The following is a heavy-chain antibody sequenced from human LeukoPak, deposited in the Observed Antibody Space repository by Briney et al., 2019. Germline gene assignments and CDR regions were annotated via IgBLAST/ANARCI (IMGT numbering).Heavy chain of an antibody. CDR2: ISGSGDNT. CDR1: GFSFSSHA. J-gene: IGHJ3*02. D-gene: IGHD3-22*01. Sequence: GGSLRLSCAASGFSFSSHAMSWVRQAPGKGLEWVSAISGSGDNTFYAGSVRGRFTISRDNSKNTLYLQMDSLRAEDTAVYYCARDPDYYDSRYFYFGAVDIWGQGTMVTVSS. CDR3: ARDPDYYDSRYFYFGAVDI. V-gene: IGHV3-23*01.